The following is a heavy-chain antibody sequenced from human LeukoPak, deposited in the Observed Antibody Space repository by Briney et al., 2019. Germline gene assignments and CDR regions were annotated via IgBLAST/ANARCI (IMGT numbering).Heavy chain of an antibody. D-gene: IGHD6-13*01. CDR1: GGSFSGYY. CDR2: INHSGST. J-gene: IGHJ4*02. Sequence: PSETLSLTCAVYGGSFSGYYWSWIRQPPGKELEWIGEINHSGSTNYNPSLKSRVTISVDTSKNQFSLKLSSVTAADTAVYYCARAGYSSSWRQNEIDYWGQGTLVTVSS. CDR3: ARAGYSSSWRQNEIDY. V-gene: IGHV4-34*01.